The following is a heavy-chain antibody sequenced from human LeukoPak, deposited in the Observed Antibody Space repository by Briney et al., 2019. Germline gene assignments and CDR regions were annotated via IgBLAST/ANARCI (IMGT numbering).Heavy chain of an antibody. J-gene: IGHJ2*01. CDR3: ARRGSGASLEYYFDL. CDR1: GASISSYY. D-gene: IGHD1-14*01. V-gene: IGHV4-4*07. CDR2: IYTSGST. Sequence: PSETLSLTCTVSGASISSYYWSWVRQPAGEGLEWIGRIYTSGSTNYKPSLKSRVTMSVDTSKNQFSLKLTSVTAADTAVYYCARRGSGASLEYYFDLWGRGTLVTVSS.